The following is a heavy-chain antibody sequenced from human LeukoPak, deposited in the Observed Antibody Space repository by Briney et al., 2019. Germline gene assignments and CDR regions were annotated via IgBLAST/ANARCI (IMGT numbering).Heavy chain of an antibody. CDR3: ARGLGMTRRMDV. D-gene: IGHD1-26*01. V-gene: IGHV4-30-2*01. CDR1: GGSISSGGYS. CDR2: IYHSGST. Sequence: SQTLSLTCAVSGGSISSGGYSWSWIRQPPGKGLEWIGYIYHSGSTYYNPSLKSRVTISVDRSKNQFSLKLSSVTAADTAVYYCARGLGMTRRMDVWGQGTTVTVSS. J-gene: IGHJ6*02.